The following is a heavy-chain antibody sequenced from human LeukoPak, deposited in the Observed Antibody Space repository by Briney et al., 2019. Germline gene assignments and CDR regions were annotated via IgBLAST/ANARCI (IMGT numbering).Heavy chain of an antibody. CDR2: IYTSGST. D-gene: IGHD1-26*01. CDR3: ARGRYSGTYSLDY. J-gene: IGHJ4*02. V-gene: IGHV4-61*02. CDR1: GGSISSGSYY. Sequence: SQTLSLTCTVSGGSISSGSYYWSWIRQPAGKGLEWLGRIYTSGSTNCNPSLKSRVTMSVDTSKNQFSLKLSSVTAADTAVYYCARGRYSGTYSLDYWGQGTLVTVSS.